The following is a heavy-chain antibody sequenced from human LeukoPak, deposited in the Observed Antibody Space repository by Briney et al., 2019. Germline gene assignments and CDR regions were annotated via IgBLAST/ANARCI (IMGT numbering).Heavy chain of an antibody. CDR1: GFTFSNYW. V-gene: IGHV3-7*01. CDR2: IKQDGSEK. CDR3: ARVIRGVDY. J-gene: IGHJ4*02. Sequence: PGGSLRLSCAASGFTFSNYWMSWVRQAPGKGLEWVANIKQDGSEKYYVDSVEGRFTISRDNAKNSLYLQMNSLRAEDTAVYYCARVIRGVDYWGQGTLVTVSS. D-gene: IGHD3-10*01.